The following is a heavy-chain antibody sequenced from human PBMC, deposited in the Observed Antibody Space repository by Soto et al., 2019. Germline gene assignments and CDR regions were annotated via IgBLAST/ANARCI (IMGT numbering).Heavy chain of an antibody. CDR2: ISYDGSNK. CDR3: ARGRVSPDAFDI. CDR1: GFTFSSYA. V-gene: IGHV3-30-3*01. J-gene: IGHJ3*02. D-gene: IGHD6-13*01. Sequence: GGSLRLSCAASGFTFSSYAMHWVRQAPGKGLEWVAVISYDGSNKYYADSVKGRFTISRDNSKNTLYLQMNSLRAEDTAVYYCARGRVSPDAFDIWGQGTMVTVSS.